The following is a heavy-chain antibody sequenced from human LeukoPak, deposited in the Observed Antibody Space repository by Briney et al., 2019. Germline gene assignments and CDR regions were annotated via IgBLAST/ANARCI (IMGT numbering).Heavy chain of an antibody. Sequence: PGGSLRLSCAASGFAFSDYYMSWIRQAPGKGLEWVSYISSSGSTIYYADSVKGRFTISRDNAKNSLYLQMNSLRAEDTAVYYCARVHVTVILDYYYYMDVWGKGTTVTVSS. D-gene: IGHD4-11*01. J-gene: IGHJ6*03. V-gene: IGHV3-11*01. CDR2: ISSSGSTI. CDR1: GFAFSDYY. CDR3: ARVHVTVILDYYYYMDV.